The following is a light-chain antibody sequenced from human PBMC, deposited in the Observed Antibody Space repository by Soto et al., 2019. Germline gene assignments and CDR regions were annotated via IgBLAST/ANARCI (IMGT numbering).Light chain of an antibody. Sequence: IVLTQSPGTLSLSPGERATLSCRASQSVSSSYLAWYQQKPGQAPRLLIYGASSRATGIPDRFSGSGPGADFTLTISRLEPEDFAVYYCQQYGSSPLTFGGGTKVEIK. CDR3: QQYGSSPLT. CDR1: QSVSSSY. J-gene: IGKJ4*01. CDR2: GAS. V-gene: IGKV3-20*01.